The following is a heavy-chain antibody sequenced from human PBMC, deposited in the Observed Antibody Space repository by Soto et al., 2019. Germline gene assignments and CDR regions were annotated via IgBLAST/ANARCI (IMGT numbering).Heavy chain of an antibody. D-gene: IGHD3-22*01. Sequence: QPGGSLRLSCAASGFTFSSYAMSWVRQAPGKGPEWVSAISGSGGSTYYADSVKGRFTISRDNSKNTLYLQMNSLRAEDTAVYYCAKDFFMAERYYYDSSGYPEYFQHWGQGT. CDR1: GFTFSSYA. CDR2: ISGSGGST. J-gene: IGHJ1*01. CDR3: AKDFFMAERYYYDSSGYPEYFQH. V-gene: IGHV3-23*01.